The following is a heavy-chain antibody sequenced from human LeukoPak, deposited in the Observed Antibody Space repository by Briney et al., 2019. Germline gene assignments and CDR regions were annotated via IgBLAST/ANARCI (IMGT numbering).Heavy chain of an antibody. J-gene: IGHJ5*02. CDR1: GGSISSSNW. Sequence: SETLSLTCAVSGGSISSSNWWSWVRQPPGKGLEWIGEIYHSGSTNYNPSLKSRVTISVDKSKNQFSLKLSSVTAADTAVYYCARVGSQPTIFGVVHWFDPWGQGTLVTVSS. CDR3: ARVGSQPTIFGVVHWFDP. V-gene: IGHV4-4*02. D-gene: IGHD3-3*01. CDR2: IYHSGST.